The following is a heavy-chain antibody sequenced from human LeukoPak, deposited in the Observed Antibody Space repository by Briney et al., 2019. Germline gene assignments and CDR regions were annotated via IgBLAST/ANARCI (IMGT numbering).Heavy chain of an antibody. Sequence: SVKVSCKASGGTFSSYTISWVRQAPGQGLEWMGGIIPIFGTANYAQKFQGRVTITADESTSTAYMELSSLRSEDTAVYYCARESGSYPDAFDIWGQGTMVTVSS. J-gene: IGHJ3*02. D-gene: IGHD1-26*01. CDR1: GGTFSSYT. CDR3: ARESGSYPDAFDI. V-gene: IGHV1-69*13. CDR2: IIPIFGTA.